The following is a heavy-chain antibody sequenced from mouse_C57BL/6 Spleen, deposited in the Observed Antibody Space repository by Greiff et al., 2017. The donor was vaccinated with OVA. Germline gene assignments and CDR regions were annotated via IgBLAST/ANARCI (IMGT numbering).Heavy chain of an antibody. D-gene: IGHD1-1*01. Sequence: VQLHQFGAELVRPGASGKLSVKASGFNIEAYYMPWVKQRPEQGLGWIGRIDPADGDSEYAPKFQGKATMTADTSYNTAYLQLSSLTSEDAAVYYCTTELYDFDYWGQGTTLTVSS. V-gene: IGHV14-1*01. CDR2: IDPADGDS. CDR1: GFNIEAYY. J-gene: IGHJ2*01. CDR3: TTELYDFDY.